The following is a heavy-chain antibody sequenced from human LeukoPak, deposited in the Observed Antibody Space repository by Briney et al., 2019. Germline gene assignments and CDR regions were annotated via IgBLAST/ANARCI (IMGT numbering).Heavy chain of an antibody. J-gene: IGHJ4*02. CDR1: GFTFSSYS. D-gene: IGHD2-15*01. CDR2: ISSSSSYI. V-gene: IGHV3-21*01. CDR3: VRGPYCSGGSCYGHFDY. Sequence: GGSLRLSCAASGFTFSSYSMNWVRQAPGKGLEWVSSISSSSSYIYYADSVKGRFTISRDNAKNSLYLQMNSLRVGDTAVYYCVRGPYCSGGSCYGHFDYWGQGTLVTASS.